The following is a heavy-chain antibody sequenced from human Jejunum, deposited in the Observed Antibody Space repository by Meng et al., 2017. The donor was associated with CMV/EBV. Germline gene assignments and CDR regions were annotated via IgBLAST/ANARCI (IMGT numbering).Heavy chain of an antibody. V-gene: IGHV6-1*01. CDR1: GDSVSRNSGA. CDR2: TYYRSKWYS. D-gene: IGHD6-19*01. Sequence: QVHLQPYVPGLVQPSETLSLTWAISGDSVSRNSGAWHWIRQSPSRGLEWLGRTYYRSKWYSEYAPSVKSRIVINPDTSKNQFSLQVNSVTPEDTAVYYCAREGGWNYFDYWGQGALVTVSS. CDR3: AREGGWNYFDY. J-gene: IGHJ4*02.